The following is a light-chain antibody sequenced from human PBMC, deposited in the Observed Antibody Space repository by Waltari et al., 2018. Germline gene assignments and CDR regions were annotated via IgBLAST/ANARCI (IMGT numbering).Light chain of an antibody. J-gene: IGLJ3*02. CDR2: DVR. CDR3: SSYTDSFTVV. CDR1: SSDIGGHSS. Sequence: QSALSQPASVSGSPGQSITISCTGTSSDIGGHSSVSWYQQHPGKAPKLRIYDVRNRPAGVSYRFSGSKSANTASLTIAGRQAEDEADYYCSSYTDSFTVVFGGGTRLTVL. V-gene: IGLV2-14*03.